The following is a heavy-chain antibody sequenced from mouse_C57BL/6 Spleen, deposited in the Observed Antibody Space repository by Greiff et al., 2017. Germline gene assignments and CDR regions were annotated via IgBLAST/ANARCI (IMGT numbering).Heavy chain of an antibody. CDR3: ATYDYDGAMDY. CDR1: GFTFGDYG. V-gene: IGHV5-17*01. J-gene: IGHJ4*01. D-gene: IGHD2-4*01. Sequence: EVQLQESGGGLVRPGGSLNFSCAASGFTFGDYGMHWVRQAPGKGLEWVAYIGSGSSTSYYAAKGKGRFTISRDNAKNTLFLQMTSLRSGDTAMYYCATYDYDGAMDYWGQGTSVTVSS. CDR2: IGSGSSTS.